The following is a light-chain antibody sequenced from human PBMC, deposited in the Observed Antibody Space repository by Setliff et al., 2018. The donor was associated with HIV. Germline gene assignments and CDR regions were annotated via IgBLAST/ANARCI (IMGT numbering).Light chain of an antibody. CDR1: SSNVGGHP. CDR2: QAT. J-gene: IGLJ1*01. V-gene: IGLV1-44*01. CDR3: CSNTGSNTYV. Sequence: ALTQPPSASGTPGERVTIYCSGSSSNVGGHPVNWYQQLPGTAPKLMIYQATKRPSGVSNRFSGSKSGNTASLTISGLQAEDEADYYCCSNTGSNTYVFGSGTKVTVL.